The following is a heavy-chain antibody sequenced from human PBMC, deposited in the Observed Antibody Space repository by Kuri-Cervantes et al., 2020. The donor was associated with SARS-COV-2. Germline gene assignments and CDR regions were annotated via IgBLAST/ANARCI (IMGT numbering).Heavy chain of an antibody. Sequence: GESLKISCAASGSTFSSCAMHWVRQAPGKGLEWVAVVSYDGSNKYYADSVKGRFTISRDNSKNMLYLQMNNLRAEDTALYYCARDSYNRGSPGIDYWGQGTLVTVSS. J-gene: IGHJ4*02. D-gene: IGHD1-14*01. CDR2: VSYDGSNK. V-gene: IGHV3-30-3*01. CDR1: GSTFSSCA. CDR3: ARDSYNRGSPGIDY.